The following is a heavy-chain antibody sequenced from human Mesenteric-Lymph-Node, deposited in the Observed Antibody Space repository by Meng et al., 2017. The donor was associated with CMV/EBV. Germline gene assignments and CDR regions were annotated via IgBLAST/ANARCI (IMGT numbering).Heavy chain of an antibody. CDR2: IGTAGDT. CDR1: GFTFSSYD. V-gene: IGHV3-13*01. CDR3: AKEYCTSTSCYRRLFDY. Sequence: GGSLRLSCAASGFTFSSYDMHWVRQATGKGLEWVSAIGTAGDTYYPGSVKGRFTISRENAKNSLYLQMDSLRAGDTAVYYCAKEYCTSTSCYRRLFDYWGQGALVTVSS. D-gene: IGHD2-2*01. J-gene: IGHJ4*02.